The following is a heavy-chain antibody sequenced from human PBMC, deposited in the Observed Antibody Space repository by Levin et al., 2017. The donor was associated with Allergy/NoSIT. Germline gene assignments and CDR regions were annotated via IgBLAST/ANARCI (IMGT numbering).Heavy chain of an antibody. CDR3: ARGGRITMAVAGP. V-gene: IGHV4-38-2*02. Sequence: SETLSLTCTVSGYSITSGYYWGWIRQPPGKGLEWIGFIYHSGNTYYNPSLKSRVTISVDMSKNQFSLMLSSVTAADTAVYYCARGGRITMAVAGPWGQGTLVTVSS. CDR1: GYSITSGYY. D-gene: IGHD3-22*01. J-gene: IGHJ4*02. CDR2: IYHSGNT.